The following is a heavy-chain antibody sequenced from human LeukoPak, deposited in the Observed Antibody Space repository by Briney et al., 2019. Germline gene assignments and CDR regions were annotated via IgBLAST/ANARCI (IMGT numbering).Heavy chain of an antibody. J-gene: IGHJ4*02. CDR2: MSGSVGTT. CDR3: ARGREGNTTYYYDSSGYSDY. CDR1: GFTVSNKY. Sequence: GGSLRLSCAASGFTVSNKYMTWVRQAPGKGLEWVSSMSGSVGTTYYADSVKGRFTISRDNSKNTLYLQMNSLRAEDTAVYYCARGREGNTTYYYDSSGYSDYWGQGTLVTVSS. V-gene: IGHV3-23*01. D-gene: IGHD3-22*01.